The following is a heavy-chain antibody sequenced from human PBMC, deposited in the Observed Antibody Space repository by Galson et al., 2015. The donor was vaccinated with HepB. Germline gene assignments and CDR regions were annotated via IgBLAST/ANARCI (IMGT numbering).Heavy chain of an antibody. CDR1: GYTFTSYG. J-gene: IGHJ5*02. CDR3: ARGEEGYCTNGVCYTSAWVDP. D-gene: IGHD2-8*01. V-gene: IGHV1-18*04. Sequence: SVKVSCKASGYTFTSYGISWVRQAPGQGLEWMGWISAYNGNTNYAQKLQGRVTMTTDTSTSTAYMELRSLRSDDTAVYYCARGEEGYCTNGVCYTSAWVDPWGQGTLVTVSS. CDR2: ISAYNGNT.